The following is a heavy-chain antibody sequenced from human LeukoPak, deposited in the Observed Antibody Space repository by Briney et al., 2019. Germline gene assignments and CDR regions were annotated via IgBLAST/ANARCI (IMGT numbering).Heavy chain of an antibody. Sequence: SETLSLTCAVSGGSFTSNHWSWIRQPPGRGLEWIGEINQSATANYNPSLKSRVTISVDMSKKHCSLKLKSVTAADTAMYYCVQTSDDYFYGMDVWGQGTTVTVSS. CDR3: VQTSDDYFYGMDV. CDR1: GGSFTSNH. V-gene: IGHV4-34*01. CDR2: INQSATA. D-gene: IGHD1-1*01. J-gene: IGHJ6*02.